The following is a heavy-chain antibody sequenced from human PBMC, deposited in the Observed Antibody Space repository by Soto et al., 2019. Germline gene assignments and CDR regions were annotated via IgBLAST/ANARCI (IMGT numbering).Heavy chain of an antibody. D-gene: IGHD6-19*01. V-gene: IGHV3-23*01. CDR3: AKDKFSVAGTRKDY. Sequence: GGSLRLSCATSGFTFSSYAMSWVRQAPGKGLEWVSSISGSAANTYYANSVKGRFTISRDNSKSTLYLQMNSLRADDTAVYYCAKDKFSVAGTRKDYWGRGTLVTVSS. CDR1: GFTFSSYA. CDR2: ISGSAANT. J-gene: IGHJ4*02.